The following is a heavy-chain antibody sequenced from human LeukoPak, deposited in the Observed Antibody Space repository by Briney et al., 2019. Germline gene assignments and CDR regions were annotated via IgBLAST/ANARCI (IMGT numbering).Heavy chain of an antibody. Sequence: ASVKVSCKASGYTFTSYGISWVRQAPGQGLEWMGWISAYNGNTNYAQKLQGRVTMTTDTSTSTAYMELRSLRSDDTAVHYCARAAGGYCSGGSCYYFDYWGQGTLVTVSS. V-gene: IGHV1-18*01. CDR2: ISAYNGNT. CDR1: GYTFTSYG. CDR3: ARAAGGYCSGGSCYYFDY. D-gene: IGHD2-15*01. J-gene: IGHJ4*02.